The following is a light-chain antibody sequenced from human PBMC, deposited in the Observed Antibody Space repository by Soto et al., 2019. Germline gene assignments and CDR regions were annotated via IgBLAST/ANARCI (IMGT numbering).Light chain of an antibody. V-gene: IGKV1-5*03. Sequence: STLSASVGDRVTITCRASQSISSWLAWYQQKPGKAPNLLIYKASSLESGVPSRFSGSGSGTEFTLTISSLQPDDFATYYCQQYNSYSLTFGQGTKVDIK. CDR2: KAS. CDR3: QQYNSYSLT. CDR1: QSISSW. J-gene: IGKJ1*01.